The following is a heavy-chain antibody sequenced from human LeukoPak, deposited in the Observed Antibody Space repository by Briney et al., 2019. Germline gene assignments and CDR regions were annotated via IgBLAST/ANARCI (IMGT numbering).Heavy chain of an antibody. Sequence: ASVKVSCKASGYTFTSYDINWVRRATGQGLEWMGWMNPNSGNTGYAQKFQGRVTMTRNTSISTAYMELSSLRSEDTAVYYCARVKYYYDFWSGYYTPGYYYYGMDVWGQGTTVTVSS. CDR3: ARVKYYYDFWSGYYTPGYYYYGMDV. CDR2: MNPNSGNT. CDR1: GYTFTSYD. D-gene: IGHD3-3*01. J-gene: IGHJ6*02. V-gene: IGHV1-8*01.